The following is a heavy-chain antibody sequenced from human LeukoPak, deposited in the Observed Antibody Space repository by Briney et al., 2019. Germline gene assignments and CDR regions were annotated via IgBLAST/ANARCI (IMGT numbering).Heavy chain of an antibody. Sequence: ASVKVSCKASGGTLRRHTITWVRQAPGQGLEWMGRIIPMMGIANYAQKFQGRVTITADTSTDTAYMDLISLRSDDTAVYYCASRSHKTIVGADTREVGDYWGQGTLVTVSS. CDR2: IIPMMGIA. V-gene: IGHV1-69*02. J-gene: IGHJ4*02. D-gene: IGHD6-19*01. CDR1: GGTLRRHT. CDR3: ASRSHKTIVGADTREVGDY.